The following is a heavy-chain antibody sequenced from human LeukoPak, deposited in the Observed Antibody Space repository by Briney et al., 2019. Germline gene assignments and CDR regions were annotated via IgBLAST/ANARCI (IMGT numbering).Heavy chain of an antibody. CDR1: GGTFSSYA. D-gene: IGHD6-19*01. CDR3: ALKESSGWDDAFDI. CDR2: IIPILGIA. Sequence: SVKVSCKASGGTFSSYAISWVRQAPGQGLEWMGRIIPILGIANYAQKFQGRVTITADKSTSTAYMELSSLRSEDTAVYYCALKESSGWDDAFDIWGQGTMVTVSS. J-gene: IGHJ3*02. V-gene: IGHV1-69*04.